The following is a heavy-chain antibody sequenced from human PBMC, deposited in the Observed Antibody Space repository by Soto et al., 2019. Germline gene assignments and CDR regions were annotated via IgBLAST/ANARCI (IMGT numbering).Heavy chain of an antibody. CDR2: IYRTGGT. CDR3: ATRITVFGLLIPPFDP. V-gene: IGHV4-4*02. Sequence: PSETQSHTYAVSDGYFTSNNWWTWVHKPPGQGLEWIGEIYRTGGTHYNPSLKSRVTMSVDTSKNQFSLRLSSVTAADTAIYYCATRITVFGLLIPPFDPWGQGTQVTVFS. D-gene: IGHD3-3*01. CDR1: DGYFTSNNW. J-gene: IGHJ5*02.